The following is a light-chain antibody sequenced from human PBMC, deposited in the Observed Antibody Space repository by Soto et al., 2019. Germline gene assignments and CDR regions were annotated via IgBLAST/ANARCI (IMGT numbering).Light chain of an antibody. Sequence: EILLTQSPATLSLSPGQRATLSCRASQSVSSDLAWYQQKPGQAPRLLIYDASNRATDSPPSFSGSGSGTHFTITISSLEPEDFAVDYCQRRNSWPLTFGGGTKVEIK. CDR3: QRRNSWPLT. J-gene: IGKJ4*02. CDR2: DAS. CDR1: QSVSSD. V-gene: IGKV3-11*01.